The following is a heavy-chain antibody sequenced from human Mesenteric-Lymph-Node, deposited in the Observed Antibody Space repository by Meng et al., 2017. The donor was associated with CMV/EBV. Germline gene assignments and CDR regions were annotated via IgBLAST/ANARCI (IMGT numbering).Heavy chain of an antibody. V-gene: IGHV4-4*02. D-gene: IGHD3-3*01. J-gene: IGHJ4*02. CDR3: ARGWSGYNDY. CDR1: GGSISSSNW. CDR2: IYHSGST. Sequence: SETLSLTCAVSGGSISSSNWWSWGRQPPGKGLEWIGEIYHSGSTNYNPSLKSRVTISVDTSKNQFSLKLSSVTAADTAVYYCARGWSGYNDYWGQGTLVTVSS.